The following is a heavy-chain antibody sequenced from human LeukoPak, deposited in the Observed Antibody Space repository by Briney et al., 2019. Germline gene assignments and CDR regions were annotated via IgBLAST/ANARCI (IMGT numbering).Heavy chain of an antibody. CDR1: GFTFTSYS. Sequence: PGGSLRLSCAASGFTFTSYSINWVRQAPGKGLEWVSYISRDSSNIYYANSVKGRFTISRDNSKNTLYLQVNSLRAEDTAMYYCARNILFAFDIWGQGTMVTVSS. J-gene: IGHJ3*02. CDR2: ISRDSSNI. V-gene: IGHV3-48*01. CDR3: ARNILFAFDI.